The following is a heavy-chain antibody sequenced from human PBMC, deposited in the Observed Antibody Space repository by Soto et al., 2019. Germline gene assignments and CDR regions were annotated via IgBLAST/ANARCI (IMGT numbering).Heavy chain of an antibody. J-gene: IGHJ4*02. Sequence: ASVKVSCKASGYKFTSYYLHWVRPAPGQGLEWMGTLNPNTGDASYAANFQGRVTVTRDTSTSTVYMKLSSLGFDDTAVYYCARDRPPDSWGQGTLVTVSS. CDR1: GYKFTSYY. CDR2: LNPNTGDA. V-gene: IGHV1-46*01. CDR3: ARDRPPDS.